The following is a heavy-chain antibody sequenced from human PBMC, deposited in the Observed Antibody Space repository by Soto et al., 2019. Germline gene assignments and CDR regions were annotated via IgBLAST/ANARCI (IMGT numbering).Heavy chain of an antibody. D-gene: IGHD3-22*01. J-gene: IGHJ4*02. CDR1: GFTFSSYA. Sequence: GGSLRLSCAASGFTFSSYAMSWVRQAPGKGMEWVSAISGSGGSTYYADSVKGRFTISSDNSKNTLYLQMNSLRAEDTAVYYCAKDPYYYDSSGYYFDYWGQGTLVTVSS. CDR3: AKDPYYYDSSGYYFDY. V-gene: IGHV3-23*01. CDR2: ISGSGGST.